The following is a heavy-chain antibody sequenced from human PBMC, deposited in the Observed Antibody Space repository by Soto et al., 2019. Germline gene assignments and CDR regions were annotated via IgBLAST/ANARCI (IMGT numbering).Heavy chain of an antibody. V-gene: IGHV1-8*01. CDR3: ARRTTAWSAADY. CDR1: GYTFTTYD. Sequence: QVQLVQSGAEVKKPGASVKVSCKASGYTFTTYDIYWVRQATGQGLEWMGWMNPNSGNTGYAQKFQGRXXMXRXXSISTAYMELSSLRSDDTAVYYCARRTTAWSAADYWGQGTLVTVSS. D-gene: IGHD2-21*02. J-gene: IGHJ4*02. CDR2: MNPNSGNT.